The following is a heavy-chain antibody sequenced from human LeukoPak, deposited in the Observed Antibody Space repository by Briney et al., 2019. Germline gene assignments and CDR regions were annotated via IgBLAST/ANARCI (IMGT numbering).Heavy chain of an antibody. J-gene: IGHJ4*02. CDR2: IKQDGSEI. CDR1: GFTFSNYW. D-gene: IGHD2-21*02. V-gene: IGHV3-7*01. Sequence: GGSLRLSCAASGFTFSNYWMTWVRQAPGKGLEWVATIKQDGSEIFYVDSVKGQFTISRDNAKNSLYLQMSSLRADDTAVYYCARDPRSKGGDWGDFDYWGQGTLVTVSS. CDR3: ARDPRSKGGDWGDFDY.